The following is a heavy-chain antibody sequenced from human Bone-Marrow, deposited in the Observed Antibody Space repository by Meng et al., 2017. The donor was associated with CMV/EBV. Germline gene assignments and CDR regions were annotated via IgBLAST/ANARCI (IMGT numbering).Heavy chain of an antibody. Sequence: ETLSLTCAASGFTFSSYWMSWVRQAPGKGLEWVANIKQDGSEKYYVDSVKGRFTISRDNAKNSLYLQMNSLRAEDTAVYYCARGGAVAGPRGWFDPWGQGTRVTGSS. D-gene: IGHD6-19*01. CDR1: GFTFSSYW. CDR3: ARGGAVAGPRGWFDP. J-gene: IGHJ5*02. V-gene: IGHV3-7*01. CDR2: IKQDGSEK.